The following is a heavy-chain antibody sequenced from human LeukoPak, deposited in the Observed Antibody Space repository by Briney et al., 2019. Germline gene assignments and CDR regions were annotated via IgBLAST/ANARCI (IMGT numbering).Heavy chain of an antibody. CDR1: GFTFDDYA. Sequence: GGSLRLSCAASGFTFDDYAMHWVRQAPGKGLEWVSGIIWNSGSIGYADSVKGRFTISRDNAKNSLYLQMNSLRAADTALYYCAKGSGHIVVVTAYLYFDLWGRGTLVTVSS. CDR3: AKGSGHIVVVTAYLYFDL. CDR2: IIWNSGSI. D-gene: IGHD2-21*02. V-gene: IGHV3-9*01. J-gene: IGHJ2*01.